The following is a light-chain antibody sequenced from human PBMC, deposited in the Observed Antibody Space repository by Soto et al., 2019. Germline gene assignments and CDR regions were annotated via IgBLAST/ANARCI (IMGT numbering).Light chain of an antibody. CDR3: TSYSISNTLV. Sequence: QSVLTQPASVSGSPGQSITISCTGTSSDVGGYNYVSWYQQHPGKAPKLMIYDVSNRPSGVSNRFSGSKSGNTASLTISGLQAEDEADYYSTSYSISNTLVFGSGTNVTVL. CDR2: DVS. CDR1: SSDVGGYNY. J-gene: IGLJ1*01. V-gene: IGLV2-14*01.